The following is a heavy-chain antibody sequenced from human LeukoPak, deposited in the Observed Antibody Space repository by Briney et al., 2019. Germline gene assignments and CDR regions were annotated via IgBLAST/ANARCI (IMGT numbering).Heavy chain of an antibody. V-gene: IGHV3-21*01. D-gene: IGHD6-13*01. Sequence: PGGSLRLSCAASGFTFSSYSMNWVRQAPGKGLEWVSSISSSSSYIYYADSVKGRFTISRDSAKNSLYLQMNSLRAEDTAVYYCAKVARYSSSWLGAFDIWGRGTMVTVSS. CDR3: AKVARYSSSWLGAFDI. CDR1: GFTFSSYS. CDR2: ISSSSSYI. J-gene: IGHJ3*02.